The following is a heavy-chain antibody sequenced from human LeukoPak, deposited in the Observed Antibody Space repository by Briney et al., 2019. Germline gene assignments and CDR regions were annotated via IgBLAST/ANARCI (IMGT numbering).Heavy chain of an antibody. CDR2: ISSSSTYI. CDR3: ARGAKSRAAVAVDYYYYGMDV. Sequence: GGSLRLSCAASGFTFSRYSINWVRQAPGKGLEWVSSISSSSTYIYYADSVKGRFTISGDNSKNSVSLQMNSLRAEDTAVYYCARGAKSRAAVAVDYYYYGMDVWGQGTTVTVSS. CDR1: GFTFSRYS. D-gene: IGHD6-19*01. J-gene: IGHJ6*02. V-gene: IGHV3-21*01.